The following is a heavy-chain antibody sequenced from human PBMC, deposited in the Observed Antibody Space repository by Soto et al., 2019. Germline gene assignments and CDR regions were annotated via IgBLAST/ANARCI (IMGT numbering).Heavy chain of an antibody. CDR1: GFTFSSYW. D-gene: IGHD6-13*01. J-gene: IGHJ6*02. V-gene: IGHV3-74*01. CDR2: ISSDGTGT. CDR3: VRVRGSSWYVGLYV. Sequence: EVQLVESGGGLVQPGGSLRLSCAASGFTFSSYWMHWVRQAPGKGLVWVSRISSDGTGTSYAESVKGRFTISRDNAKNTLYSQMNSLRGEDTAVYYCVRVRGSSWYVGLYVWGQGTTVTVSS.